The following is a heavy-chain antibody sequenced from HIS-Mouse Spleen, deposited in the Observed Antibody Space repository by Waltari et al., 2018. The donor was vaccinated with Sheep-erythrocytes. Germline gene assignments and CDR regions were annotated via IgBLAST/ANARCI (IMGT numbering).Heavy chain of an antibody. CDR2: ISSSSSYI. Sequence: LEWVSSISSSSSYIYYADSVKGRFTISRDNAKNSLYLQMNSLRAEDTAVYYCARDLLYYYDSSGCCAFDIWGQGTMVTVSS. V-gene: IGHV3-21*01. CDR3: ARDLLYYYDSSGCCAFDI. D-gene: IGHD3-22*01. J-gene: IGHJ3*02.